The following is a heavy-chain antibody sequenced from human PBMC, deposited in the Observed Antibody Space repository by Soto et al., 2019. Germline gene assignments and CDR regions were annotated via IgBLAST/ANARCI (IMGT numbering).Heavy chain of an antibody. D-gene: IGHD3-22*01. CDR2: INPSGGST. Sequence: ASVKVSCKASGYTFTSYYMHWVRQAPGQGLEWMGIINPSGGSTSYAQKFQGRVTMTRDTSTSTVYMELNSLRPEDTAFYYCAKGLYYDSNPSLAFDLWGQGTLVTVSS. J-gene: IGHJ3*01. V-gene: IGHV1-46*01. CDR3: AKGLYYDSNPSLAFDL. CDR1: GYTFTSYY.